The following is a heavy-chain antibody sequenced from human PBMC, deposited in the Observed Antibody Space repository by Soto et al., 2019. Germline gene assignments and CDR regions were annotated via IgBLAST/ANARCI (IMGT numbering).Heavy chain of an antibody. J-gene: IGHJ4*02. CDR1: GGSISSGGYY. D-gene: IGHD4-17*01. CDR3: ARDLRMTTALEYYFDY. V-gene: IGHV4-31*03. Sequence: SLTCTVSGGSISSGGYYWSWIRQHPGKGLEWIGYIYYSGSTYYNPSLKSRVTISVDTSKNQFSLKLSSVTAADTAVYYCARDLRMTTALEYYFDYWGQGTLVTVSS. CDR2: IYYSGST.